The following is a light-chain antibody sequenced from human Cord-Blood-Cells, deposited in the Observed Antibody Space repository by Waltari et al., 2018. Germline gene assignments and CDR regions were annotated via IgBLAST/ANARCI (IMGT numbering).Light chain of an antibody. V-gene: IGLV2-14*01. CDR2: YLS. J-gene: IGLJ3*02. Sequence: QSALTQPASVSGSPGQSITISCTGTSSDVGGSNYVSWYQPHPGKAPKLMIYYLSNRPSGVLNRFSGFKSGNTASLAISGLQGEDEADYYYSSYTSSSTLVFGGGTKLTVL. CDR1: SSDVGGSNY. CDR3: SSYTSSSTLV.